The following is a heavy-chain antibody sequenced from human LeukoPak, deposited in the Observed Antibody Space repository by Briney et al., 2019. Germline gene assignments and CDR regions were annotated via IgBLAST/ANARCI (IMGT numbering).Heavy chain of an antibody. V-gene: IGHV3-20*04. J-gene: IGHJ4*02. D-gene: IGHD3-16*01. CDR1: GFPFDDYG. CDR2: INWTGGST. Sequence: GGSLRLSCAASGFPFDDYGMSWVRQAPGKGLEWVSGINWTGGSTGHADSVKGRFTISRDNAKNSLYLQMNSLRAEDTALYYCAGADHSRAGELDYWGQGTLVTVSS. CDR3: AGADHSRAGELDY.